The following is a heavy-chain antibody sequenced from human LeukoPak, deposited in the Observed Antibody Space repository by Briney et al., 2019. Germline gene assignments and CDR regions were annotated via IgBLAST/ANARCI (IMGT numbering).Heavy chain of an antibody. CDR3: ARDGLVTKFDP. Sequence: ASVKVSCKASGYTFTNYGISWVRQAPGQGLEWMGWISTYNGNTNYAQELQGRVSMTIDTSTSTAYMELRSLRSDDTAVYYCARDGLVTKFDPWGQGTLVTVSS. V-gene: IGHV1-18*01. CDR1: GYTFTNYG. D-gene: IGHD2-21*02. CDR2: ISTYNGNT. J-gene: IGHJ5*02.